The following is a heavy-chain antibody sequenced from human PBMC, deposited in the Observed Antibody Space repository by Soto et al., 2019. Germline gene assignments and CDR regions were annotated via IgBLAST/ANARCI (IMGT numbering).Heavy chain of an antibody. CDR3: ATGEWIPQYYFDY. J-gene: IGHJ4*02. D-gene: IGHD3-10*01. V-gene: IGHV4-38-2*01. CDR1: GYSISSGYY. Sequence: XGTLSLTCAVSGYSISSGYYWCCIRQPPGKGLEWIGSIYHSGSTYYNPSLKSRVTISVDTSKNQFSLKLSSVTAADTAVYYCATGEWIPQYYFDYWGQGTRVTSPQ. CDR2: IYHSGST.